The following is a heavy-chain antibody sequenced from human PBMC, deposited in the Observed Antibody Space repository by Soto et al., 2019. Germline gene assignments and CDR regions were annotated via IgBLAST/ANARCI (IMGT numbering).Heavy chain of an antibody. CDR1: GGTFSSYA. CDR2: IIPTFGTA. CDR3: AREGVVGNWFDP. J-gene: IGHJ5*02. Sequence: SVKVSCKASGGTFSSYAISWVRRAPGQGLEWMGGIIPTFGTANYAQKFQGRVTITADESTSTAYMELSSLRSEDTAVYYCAREGVVGNWFDPWGQGTLVTVSS. V-gene: IGHV1-69*13. D-gene: IGHD1-26*01.